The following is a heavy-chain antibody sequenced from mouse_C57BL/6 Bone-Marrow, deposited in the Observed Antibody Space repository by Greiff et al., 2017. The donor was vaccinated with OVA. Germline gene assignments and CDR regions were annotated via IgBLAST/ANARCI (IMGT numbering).Heavy chain of an antibody. D-gene: IGHD2-4*01. J-gene: IGHJ2*01. Sequence: QVQLQQSGAELVKPGASVKMSCKASGYTFTSYSIDWVKQNHGKSLEWIGNFHPYNDDTNYNEKFQGKATLTVDKSSSTVYLELSRLTSVDSAVYYVARRKSYDYYVDYWGQGTTLTVSS. CDR1: GYTFTSYS. CDR2: FHPYNDDT. CDR3: ARRKSYDYYVDY. V-gene: IGHV1-47*01.